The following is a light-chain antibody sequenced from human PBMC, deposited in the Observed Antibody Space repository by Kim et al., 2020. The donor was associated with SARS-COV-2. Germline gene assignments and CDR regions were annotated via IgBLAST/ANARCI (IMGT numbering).Light chain of an antibody. J-gene: IGKJ2*01. CDR1: HSLLHSNGYNY. Sequence: PASISFRSSHSLLHSNGYNYLDWYLQKPGQSPQLLIYLGSNLASGVPDRFSGSGSGTDFTLKISRVEAEDVGVYYCMQALQTPYTFGQGTKLEI. V-gene: IGKV2-28*01. CDR2: LGS. CDR3: MQALQTPYT.